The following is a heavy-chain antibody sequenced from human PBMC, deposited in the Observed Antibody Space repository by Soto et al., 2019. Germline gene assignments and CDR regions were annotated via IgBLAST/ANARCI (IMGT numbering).Heavy chain of an antibody. Sequence: QVQLVQSGAEVKKPGASVKVSCKASGYTFTSYGISWVRQAPGQGLEWMGWISGYNDYTHYAQKLQGRVTMTTDTXTSTAYRELRSLRSDDTAVYYCARVGAAAGTDFDYWGQGTLVTVSS. CDR3: ARVGAAAGTDFDY. V-gene: IGHV1-18*01. CDR2: ISGYNDYT. J-gene: IGHJ4*02. D-gene: IGHD6-13*01. CDR1: GYTFTSYG.